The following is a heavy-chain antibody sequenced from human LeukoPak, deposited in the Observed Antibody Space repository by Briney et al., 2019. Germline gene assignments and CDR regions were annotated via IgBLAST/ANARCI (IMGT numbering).Heavy chain of an antibody. CDR2: MNPNSGNT. J-gene: IGHJ6*02. CDR3: AREYCSGGSCYRPRYYGMDV. D-gene: IGHD2-15*01. V-gene: IGHV1-8*01. Sequence: ASVKVSCKASGYTFTSYDINWVRQATGQGLEWMGWMNPNSGNTGYTQKFQGRVTMTRNTSISTAYMELSSLRSEDTAVYYCAREYCSGGSCYRPRYYGMDVWGQGTTVTVSS. CDR1: GYTFTSYD.